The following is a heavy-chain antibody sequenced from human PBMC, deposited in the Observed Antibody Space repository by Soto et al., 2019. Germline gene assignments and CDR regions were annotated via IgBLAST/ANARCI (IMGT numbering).Heavy chain of an antibody. J-gene: IGHJ4*02. CDR3: ARTSYHAVAGTHSNQEPSPPFDY. V-gene: IGHV4-34*01. CDR1: GGSFSGYY. Sequence: SETLSLTCAVYGGSFSGYYWSWIRQPPGKGLEWIGEINHSGSTNYNPSLKSRVTISVDTSKNQFSLKLSSVTAADTAVYYCARTSYHAVAGTHSNQEPSPPFDYWGQGTLVTVSS. D-gene: IGHD6-19*01. CDR2: INHSGST.